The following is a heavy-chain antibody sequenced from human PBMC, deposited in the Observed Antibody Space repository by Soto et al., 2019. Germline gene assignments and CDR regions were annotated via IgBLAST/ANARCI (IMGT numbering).Heavy chain of an antibody. D-gene: IGHD1-7*01. V-gene: IGHV4-59*08. CDR2: IYYSGST. Sequence: SETLSLTCTVSGGSISSYYWSWIRQPPGKGLEWIGYIYYSGSTNYNPSLKSRVTISVDTSKNQFSLKLSSVTAADTAVYYCARRAVLAGTTMSGYYYYMDVWGKGTTVTVSS. CDR1: GGSISSYY. J-gene: IGHJ6*03. CDR3: ARRAVLAGTTMSGYYYYMDV.